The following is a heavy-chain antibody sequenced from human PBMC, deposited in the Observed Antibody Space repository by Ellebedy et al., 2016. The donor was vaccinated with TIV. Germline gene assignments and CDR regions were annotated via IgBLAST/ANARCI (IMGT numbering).Heavy chain of an antibody. J-gene: IGHJ4*02. CDR1: GGSISSYY. CDR3: ARTDPWQPIDD. D-gene: IGHD2-21*02. Sequence: MPSETLSLTCTVSGGSISSYYWSWIRQPAGKGLEWIGRIYSTGSTGGTNYSPSLKSRITMSVDRSKNQFSLNLRTATAADKAVYYCARTDPWQPIDDWGQGILVSVSS. CDR2: IYSTGSTGGT. V-gene: IGHV4-4*07.